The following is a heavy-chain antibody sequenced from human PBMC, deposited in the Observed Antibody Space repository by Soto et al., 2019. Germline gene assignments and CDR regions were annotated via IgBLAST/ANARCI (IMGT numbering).Heavy chain of an antibody. V-gene: IGHV4-39*01. CDR1: GCSISSSSYY. D-gene: IGHD3-22*01. Sequence: XETLSLTCTVAGCSISSSSYYWGWIRQPPGKGLEWIGSIYYSGSTYYNPSLKSRVTISVDTSKNQFSLKLSSVTAADTAVYYCARLVYYDSSAPEWFDHWGQGALVTVSS. J-gene: IGHJ5*02. CDR2: IYYSGST. CDR3: ARLVYYDSSAPEWFDH.